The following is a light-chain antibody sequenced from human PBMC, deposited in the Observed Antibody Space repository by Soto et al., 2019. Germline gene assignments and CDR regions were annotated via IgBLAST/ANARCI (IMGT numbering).Light chain of an antibody. CDR2: GAS. V-gene: IGKV3-20*01. CDR1: QSVSSSY. J-gene: IGKJ2*01. CDR3: QLYGSSPLYT. Sequence: EIVLTQSPGTLSLSPGERATLSCRASQSVSSSYLAWYQQKPGQDPRLLISGASSRATGIPDRFSGSGSGTDFALTISRLEPEDFAVYYCQLYGSSPLYTFGQGTKLEIK.